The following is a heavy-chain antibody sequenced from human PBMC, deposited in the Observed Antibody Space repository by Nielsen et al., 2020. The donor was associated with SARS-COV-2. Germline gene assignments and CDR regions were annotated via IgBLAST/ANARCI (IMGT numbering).Heavy chain of an antibody. Sequence: GESLKISCAASGFTFSIYSMTWVRQAPGKGLEWVAAIDGTSSYIYYADAVKGRLTISRDNAKNSLFLQMDSLRAEDTAVYYYARRWYGSGSDREAFDIWGRGTMVTISS. D-gene: IGHD3-10*01. CDR3: ARRWYGSGSDREAFDI. J-gene: IGHJ3*02. CDR2: IDGTSSYI. CDR1: GFTFSIYS. V-gene: IGHV3-21*01.